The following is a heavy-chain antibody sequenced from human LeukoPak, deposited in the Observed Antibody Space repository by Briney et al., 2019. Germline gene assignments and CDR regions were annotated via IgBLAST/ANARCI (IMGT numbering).Heavy chain of an antibody. D-gene: IGHD2-15*01. V-gene: IGHV4-4*02. CDR3: AREKCSGGSCYSSSWFDP. CDR1: GGSISSSNW. CDR2: IYHSGST. Sequence: SETLSLTCAVSGGSISSSNWWSWVRQPPGKGLEWIGEIYHSGSTNYNPSLKSRVTISVDKSKNQFSLKLSSVTAADTAVYYCAREKCSGGSCYSSSWFDPWGQGTLVTVSS. J-gene: IGHJ5*02.